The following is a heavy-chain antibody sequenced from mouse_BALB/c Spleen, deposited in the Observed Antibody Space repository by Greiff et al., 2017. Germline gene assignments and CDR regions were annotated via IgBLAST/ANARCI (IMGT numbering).Heavy chain of an antibody. CDR3: ALTVDY. CDR1: GFNIKDYY. CDR2: IDPENGNT. J-gene: IGHJ2*01. V-gene: IGHV14-1*02. Sequence: EVQLQQSGAELVRPGALVKLSCKASGFNIKDYYMHWVKQRPEQGLEWIGWIDPENGNTIYDPKFQGKASITADTSSNTAYLQLSSLTSEDTAVYYCALTVDYWGQGTTLTVSS.